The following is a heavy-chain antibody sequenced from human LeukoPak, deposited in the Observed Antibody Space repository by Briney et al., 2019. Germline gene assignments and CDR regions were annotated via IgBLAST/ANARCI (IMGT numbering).Heavy chain of an antibody. CDR2: ISYDGSNK. D-gene: IGHD5-12*01. Sequence: GRSLRLSCAASGFTFSSYAMRWVRQAPGKGLEWVAVISYDGSNKYYADSVKGRFTISRDNSKNTLYLQMNSLRAEDTAVYYCASGVATISFFYWGQGTLVTVSS. CDR3: ASGVATISFFY. J-gene: IGHJ4*02. V-gene: IGHV3-30*04. CDR1: GFTFSSYA.